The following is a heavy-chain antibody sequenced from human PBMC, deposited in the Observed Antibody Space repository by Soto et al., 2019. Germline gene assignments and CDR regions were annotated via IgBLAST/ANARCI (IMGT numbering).Heavy chain of an antibody. Sequence: LGESLKISCKGSGYSFTSYWIGWVRQMPGKGLEWMGIIYPGDSDTRYSPSFQGQVTISADKSISTAYLQWSSLKASDTAMYYCARRAYCSGGSCFDAVYFQHWGQGTLVTVS. D-gene: IGHD2-15*01. J-gene: IGHJ1*01. CDR1: GYSFTSYW. CDR3: ARRAYCSGGSCFDAVYFQH. CDR2: IYPGDSDT. V-gene: IGHV5-51*01.